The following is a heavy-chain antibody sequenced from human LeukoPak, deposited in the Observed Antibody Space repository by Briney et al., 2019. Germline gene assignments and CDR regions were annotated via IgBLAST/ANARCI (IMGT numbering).Heavy chain of an antibody. J-gene: IGHJ5*02. D-gene: IGHD3-9*01. V-gene: IGHV1-2*02. CDR3: ARNFDMKGFDP. CDR1: GYTFTGYY. CDR2: INSDSGFT. Sequence: ASVKVSCKASGYTFTGYYMNWVRQAPGQGLEWMGWINSDSGFTKYAQKFQGRVTMTRDASITTVYMDLTRLTSDDTAVYYCARNFDMKGFDPWGQGTLVTVSS.